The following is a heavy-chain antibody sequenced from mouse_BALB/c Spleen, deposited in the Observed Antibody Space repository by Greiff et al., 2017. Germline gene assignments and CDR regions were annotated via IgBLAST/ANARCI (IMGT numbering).Heavy chain of an antibody. Sequence: VQLQQSGAELVKPGASVKLSCKASGYTFTSYYMYWVKQRPGQGLEWIGEINPSNGGTNFNEKFKSKATLTVDKSSSTAYMQLSSLTSEDSAVYYCTRVGRYAMDYWGQGTSVTVSS. V-gene: IGHV1S81*02. J-gene: IGHJ4*01. CDR1: GYTFTSYY. D-gene: IGHD4-1*01. CDR2: INPSNGGT. CDR3: TRVGRYAMDY.